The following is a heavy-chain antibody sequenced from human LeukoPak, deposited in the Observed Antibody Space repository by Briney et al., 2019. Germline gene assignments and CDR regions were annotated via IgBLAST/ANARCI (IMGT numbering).Heavy chain of an antibody. CDR1: GFTFSTYA. CDR3: ARHLEKDFWTGIYKDYYYYYMDV. Sequence: GSLRLSCAASGFTFSTYAMNWVRQAPGKGLEWVSSISKGSDYIKYADSVRGRFTISRDNAKNSLYLQMNSLRAEDTAVYYCARHLEKDFWTGIYKDYYYYYMDVWGKGTTVTVSS. CDR2: ISKGSDYI. J-gene: IGHJ6*03. V-gene: IGHV3-21*01. D-gene: IGHD3/OR15-3a*01.